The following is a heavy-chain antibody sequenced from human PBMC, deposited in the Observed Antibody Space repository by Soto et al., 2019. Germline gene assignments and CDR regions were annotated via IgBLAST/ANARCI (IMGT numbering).Heavy chain of an antibody. Sequence: EVQLVESGGGLVQPGGSLRLSCAASGFTVGSNYMSWVRQAPGKGLEWVSVIYSGGSTYYADSVKGRFTISRHNSKNTLYLQMNSLRAEDTAVYYCARDLAYSSSWGFDYWGQGTLVTVSS. J-gene: IGHJ4*02. D-gene: IGHD6-13*01. CDR2: IYSGGST. CDR3: ARDLAYSSSWGFDY. CDR1: GFTVGSNY. V-gene: IGHV3-53*04.